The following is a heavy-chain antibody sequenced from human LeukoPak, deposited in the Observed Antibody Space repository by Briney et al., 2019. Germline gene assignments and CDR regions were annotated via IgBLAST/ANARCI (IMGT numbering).Heavy chain of an antibody. J-gene: IGHJ6*02. Sequence: GGSLRLSCAASGFTFSSYWMSWVRQAPGKGLEWVANIKQDGSEKYYVDSVKGRFTISRDNAKNTLYLQMNSLRAEDTAVYYCAKDAVYYYGSGSAGMDVWGQGTTVTVSS. CDR2: IKQDGSEK. V-gene: IGHV3-7*01. D-gene: IGHD3-10*01. CDR3: AKDAVYYYGSGSAGMDV. CDR1: GFTFSSYW.